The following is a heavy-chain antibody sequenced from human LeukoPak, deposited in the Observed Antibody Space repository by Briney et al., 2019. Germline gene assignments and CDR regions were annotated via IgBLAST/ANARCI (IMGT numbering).Heavy chain of an antibody. CDR2: INPNSGGT. CDR3: AADTGTTGY. V-gene: IGHV1-2*02. Sequence: ASVKVSCKASGYTFTGCYMHWVRQAPGQGLEWMGWINPNSGGTNYAQKFQERVTITRDMSTSTAYMELSSLRSEDTAVYYCAADTGTTGYWGQGTLVTVSS. J-gene: IGHJ4*02. CDR1: GYTFTGCY. D-gene: IGHD1-7*01.